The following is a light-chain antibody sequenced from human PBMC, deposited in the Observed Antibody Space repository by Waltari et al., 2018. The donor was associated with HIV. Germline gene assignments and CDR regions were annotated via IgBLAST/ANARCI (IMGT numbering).Light chain of an antibody. CDR1: TSHIGNKN. Sequence: QSVLTQPPSVSAAPGQKVTISCSGSTSHIGNKNVYWYQQFQQTAPKLLIYANDNRPSGIPDRVSGSKSGTSATLGITGLQTGDEADYYCGTWDRSLSAMVFGGGTKLTVL. CDR2: AND. V-gene: IGLV1-51*01. CDR3: GTWDRSLSAMV. J-gene: IGLJ3*02.